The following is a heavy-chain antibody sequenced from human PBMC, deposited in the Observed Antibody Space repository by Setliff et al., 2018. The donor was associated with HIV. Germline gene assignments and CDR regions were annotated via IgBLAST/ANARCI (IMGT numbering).Heavy chain of an antibody. CDR1: GGSISSHY. V-gene: IGHV4-59*08. J-gene: IGHJ3*02. Sequence: SETLSLTCTVSGGSISSHYWIWIRQPPGKGLEWIGYIHYSVATNYNPSLKSRDTISLDTSRTQFSLRLSSVTAADTAVYYCARHSPNVGVRGDAFDIWGQGTVVTVSS. CDR3: ARHSPNVGVRGDAFDI. D-gene: IGHD2-8*01. CDR2: IHYSVAT.